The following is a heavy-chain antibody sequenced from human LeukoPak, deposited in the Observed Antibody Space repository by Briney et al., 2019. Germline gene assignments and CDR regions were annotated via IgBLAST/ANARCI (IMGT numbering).Heavy chain of an antibody. CDR3: ARAYYDFWSGYYSLDY. CDR1: GGTFSSYA. J-gene: IGHJ4*02. V-gene: IGHV1-69*05. CDR2: IIPIFGTA. D-gene: IGHD3-3*01. Sequence: SVKVSCKASGGTFSSYAISWVRQAPGQGLEWMGGIIPIFGTANYAQKFQGRVAITTDESTSTAYMELSSLRSEDTAVYYCARAYYDFWSGYYSLDYWGQGTLVTVSS.